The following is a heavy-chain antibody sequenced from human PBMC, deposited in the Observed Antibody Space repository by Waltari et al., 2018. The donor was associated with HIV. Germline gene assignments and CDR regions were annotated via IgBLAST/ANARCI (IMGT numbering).Heavy chain of an antibody. CDR2: ISGSGADS. CDR3: AKAFSDNTAYYYDF. D-gene: IGHD3-22*01. CDR1: GFAYVSYA. Sequence: EVQLLDSGGGLVQPGGSRRLSRAASGFAYVSYAMTWVRQSPGRGLEWVSAISGSGADSFYADSVKGRFSISRDNSKNTVYLQMNNLRAADTAIYYCAKAFSDNTAYYYDFWGRGTRVTVAS. V-gene: IGHV3-23*01. J-gene: IGHJ4*02.